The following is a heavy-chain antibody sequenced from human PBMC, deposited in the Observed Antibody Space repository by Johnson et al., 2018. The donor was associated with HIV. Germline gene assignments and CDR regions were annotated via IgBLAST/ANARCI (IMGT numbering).Heavy chain of an antibody. Sequence: VQLVESGGGVVQPGRSLRLSCAASGFTFSSYGMHWVRQAPGKGLEWVAVISYDGSNKYYADSVKGRFTISRDNAKNSLYLQMNSLRAEDTAVYYCARETRRYNWNVDGSSFDIWGQGTMVTVSS. CDR2: ISYDGSNK. J-gene: IGHJ3*02. D-gene: IGHD1-1*01. CDR1: GFTFSSYG. CDR3: ARETRRYNWNVDGSSFDI. V-gene: IGHV3-30*03.